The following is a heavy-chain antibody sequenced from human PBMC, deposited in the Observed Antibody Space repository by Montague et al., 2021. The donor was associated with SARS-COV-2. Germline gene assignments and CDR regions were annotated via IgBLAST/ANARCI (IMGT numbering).Heavy chain of an antibody. CDR2: IYHTRST. CDR1: GGSISRGNDY. V-gene: IGHV4-31*03. CDR3: VNECWNNGQGFDP. D-gene: IGHD1/OR15-1a*01. Sequence: TLSLTCTVSGGSISRGNDYSNCIRQHTGKGLEWIGDIYHTRSTYYNPSLKSRATISLDTSKNQFSLKLSSVTAADTAVYFCVNECWNNGQGFDPWGQGTLVTVSS. J-gene: IGHJ5*02.